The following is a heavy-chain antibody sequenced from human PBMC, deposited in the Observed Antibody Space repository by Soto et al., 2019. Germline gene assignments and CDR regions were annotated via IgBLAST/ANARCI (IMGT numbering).Heavy chain of an antibody. CDR2: VIPILGAS. D-gene: IGHD3-10*01. CDR1: ADTFTGYT. V-gene: IGHV1-69*08. J-gene: IGHJ4*02. Sequence: QVQLVQSGAEVKKPGSSVKVSCKASADTFTGYTVTWVRQAPGQGLEWVGRVIPILGASNFAQKFQGRVTISADKSADTAYMVLTGLTSEDTAVYYCARSRGSYYINFDSWGQGTLVTVSS. CDR3: ARSRGSYYINFDS.